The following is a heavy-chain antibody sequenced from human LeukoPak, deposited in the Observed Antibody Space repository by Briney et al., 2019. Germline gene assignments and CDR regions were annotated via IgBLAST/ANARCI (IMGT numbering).Heavy chain of an antibody. J-gene: IGHJ4*02. V-gene: IGHV3-11*04. CDR1: GFTFSDYY. Sequence: PGGSLRLSCAASGFTFSDYYMSWIRQAPGKGLDWVSYISGSGSAIYYADSVKGRFTISRDNAKNSLYLQMNSLRAEDTAVYYCARDTGYCSGGSCYSRTYYFDYWGQGTLVTVSS. CDR2: ISGSGSAI. CDR3: ARDTGYCSGGSCYSRTYYFDY. D-gene: IGHD2-15*01.